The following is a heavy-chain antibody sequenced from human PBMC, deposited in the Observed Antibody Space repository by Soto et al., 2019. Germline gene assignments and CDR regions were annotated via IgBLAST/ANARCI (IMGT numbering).Heavy chain of an antibody. CDR3: ARDRKPIVVVPAAKLRNYGMDV. Sequence: GGSLRLSCAASGFTFSNYSMNWVRQAPGKGLEWVSSISSSSSYIYYADSVKGRFTISRDNAKNSLYLQMNSLRAEDTAVYYCARDRKPIVVVPAAKLRNYGMDVWGQGTTVTVSS. CDR2: ISSSSSYI. D-gene: IGHD2-2*01. CDR1: GFTFSNYS. J-gene: IGHJ6*02. V-gene: IGHV3-21*01.